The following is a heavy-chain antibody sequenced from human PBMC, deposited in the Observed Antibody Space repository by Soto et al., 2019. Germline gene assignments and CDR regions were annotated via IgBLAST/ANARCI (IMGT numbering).Heavy chain of an antibody. CDR3: ARDGPTYYDISTGYKLYYYYGMDV. CDR2: IIPIFGTA. V-gene: IGHV1-69*01. D-gene: IGHD3-9*01. Sequence: QVQLVQSGAEVKKPGSSVKVSCRASGGTFSSYAISWVRQAPGQGLEWMGGIIPIFGTANYAQKFQGRVTITADESTSTAYMELSSLRSEDTAVYYCARDGPTYYDISTGYKLYYYYGMDVWGQGTTVTVSS. CDR1: GGTFSSYA. J-gene: IGHJ6*02.